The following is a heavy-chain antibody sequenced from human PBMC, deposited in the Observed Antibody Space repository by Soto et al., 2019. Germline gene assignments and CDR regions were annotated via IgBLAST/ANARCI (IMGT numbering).Heavy chain of an antibody. V-gene: IGHV3-23*01. CDR3: ARRGSGSYYDY. Sequence: EVQLLESGGGLVQPGGSLRLSCAASGFTFSSYAMRWVRQAPVKGLEWVSAISGSGDSTYYADSGKGRFTISRDNSMTTLYLQMNRLRTEDTAVYYCARRGSGSYYDYWGQGTLVTGSS. CDR2: ISGSGDST. CDR1: GFTFSSYA. D-gene: IGHD1-26*01. J-gene: IGHJ4*02.